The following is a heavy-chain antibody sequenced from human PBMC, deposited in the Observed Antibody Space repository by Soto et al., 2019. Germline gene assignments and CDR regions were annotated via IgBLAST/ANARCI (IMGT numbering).Heavy chain of an antibody. CDR1: GGSFSGYY. J-gene: IGHJ4*02. D-gene: IGHD6-19*01. Sequence: SETLSLTCAVYGGSFSGYYWSCIRQPPGKGLEWIGEINHSGSTNYNPSLKSRVTISVDTSKNQFSLKLSSVTAADTAVYYCARDNWGAVAGFDYWGQGTLVTVYS. CDR2: INHSGST. CDR3: ARDNWGAVAGFDY. V-gene: IGHV4-34*01.